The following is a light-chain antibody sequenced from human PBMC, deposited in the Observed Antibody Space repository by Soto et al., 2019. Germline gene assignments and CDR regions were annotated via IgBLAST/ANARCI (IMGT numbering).Light chain of an antibody. V-gene: IGLV2-8*01. J-gene: IGLJ1*01. CDR3: SSYAGNNNYV. CDR2: GVH. CDR1: SGDVGTYAL. Sequence: LTQPPSASGSPGQSVTMSCTGSSGDVGTYALVSWYQQHPGKAPKLMIYGVHKRPSGVPDRFSGSQSGNTASLTVSWLQAEDEADYFCSSYAGNNNYVFGTGTKVTVL.